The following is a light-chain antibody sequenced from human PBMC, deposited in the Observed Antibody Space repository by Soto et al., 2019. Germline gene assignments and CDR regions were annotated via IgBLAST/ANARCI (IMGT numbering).Light chain of an antibody. CDR2: DVF. CDR3: LQRAAWPWT. Sequence: EIVLTQAPATLSLSPGERATLSCRASQSIGNYIAWYQQKPGQAPRFLVYDVFNRATGIPARFSGSGSGTDFTLTISSLEPEDFAVYYCLQRAAWPWTFGQGTKVEVK. V-gene: IGKV3-11*01. J-gene: IGKJ1*01. CDR1: QSIGNY.